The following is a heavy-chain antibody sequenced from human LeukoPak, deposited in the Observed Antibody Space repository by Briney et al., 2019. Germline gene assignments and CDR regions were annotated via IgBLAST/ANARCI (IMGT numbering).Heavy chain of an antibody. J-gene: IGHJ4*02. CDR3: AKEGDDDYVDY. CDR1: GFTFSTYG. D-gene: IGHD3-16*01. Sequence: GGSLRLSCAASGFTFSTYGMHWVRQAPGKGLEWVAGIWYDGSNKDYADSVKGRFTISRDNSKNTLYLQMNSLRAEDSAVYYCAKEGDDDYVDYWGQGTLVTVSS. CDR2: IWYDGSNK. V-gene: IGHV3-33*06.